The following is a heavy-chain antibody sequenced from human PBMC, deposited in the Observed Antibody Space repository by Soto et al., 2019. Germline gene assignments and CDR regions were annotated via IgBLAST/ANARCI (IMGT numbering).Heavy chain of an antibody. Sequence: ASVKVSCKASGYTFTGYYMHWVRQAPGQGLEWMGWINPNSGGTNYAQKFQGRVTMTRDTSISTAYMELSRLRSDDTAVYYCARAHSSSWFEYYYYGMDVWGQGTTVTVSS. D-gene: IGHD6-13*01. J-gene: IGHJ6*02. CDR3: ARAHSSSWFEYYYYGMDV. CDR1: GYTFTGYY. V-gene: IGHV1-2*02. CDR2: INPNSGGT.